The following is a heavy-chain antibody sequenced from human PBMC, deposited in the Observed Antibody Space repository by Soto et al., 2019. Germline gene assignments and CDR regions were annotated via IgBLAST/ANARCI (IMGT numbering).Heavy chain of an antibody. V-gene: IGHV3-30*18. Sequence: VQLLETGGGLAQPGGSLRLSCTASGFTFSNYGMHWVRQAPGKGLGWVAVISYDGRNSYYADSVQGRFTISRDNSNNTVYLHMNSLRAEDTAIYYCAKDQVRGATGIVLDGMDVWGQGTTVTISS. J-gene: IGHJ6*02. D-gene: IGHD2-15*01. CDR3: AKDQVRGATGIVLDGMDV. CDR1: GFTFSNYG. CDR2: ISYDGRNS.